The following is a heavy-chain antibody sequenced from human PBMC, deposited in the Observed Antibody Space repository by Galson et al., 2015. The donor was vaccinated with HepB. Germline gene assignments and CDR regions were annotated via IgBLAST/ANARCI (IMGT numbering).Heavy chain of an antibody. Sequence: SLRLSCAASGFTFSSYGMHWVRQAPGKGLEWVAVIWYDGSNKYYADSVKGRFTISRDNSKNTLYLQMNSLRAEDTAVYYCAKSSGCCLDGMDVWGQGTTVTVSS. CDR2: IWYDGSNK. V-gene: IGHV3-33*06. CDR1: GFTFSSYG. D-gene: IGHD6-19*01. CDR3: AKSSGCCLDGMDV. J-gene: IGHJ6*02.